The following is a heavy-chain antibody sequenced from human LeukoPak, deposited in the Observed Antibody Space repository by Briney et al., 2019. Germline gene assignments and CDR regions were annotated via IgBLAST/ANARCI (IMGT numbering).Heavy chain of an antibody. CDR1: GGSISGYY. V-gene: IGHV4-59*01. CDR3: VRFGVNYDMDV. J-gene: IGHJ6*02. Sequence: SETLSLTCSVSGGSISGYYWTWVRQPPGKGLEWIGQIHCSGRADYNPSLKSRITMSVDTSRSQISLKLSSVTAADTAIYYCVRFGVNYDMDVWGQGTTVTVFS. CDR2: IHCSGRA. D-gene: IGHD3-16*01.